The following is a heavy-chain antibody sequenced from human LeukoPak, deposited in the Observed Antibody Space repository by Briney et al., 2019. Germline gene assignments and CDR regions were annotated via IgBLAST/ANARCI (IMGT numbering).Heavy chain of an antibody. CDR3: ARDLQIYYYDSSGYHNWFDP. D-gene: IGHD3-22*01. CDR1: GDSFSSNSAA. J-gene: IGHJ5*02. Sequence: SQTLSLTCAISGDSFSSNSAAWHWIRQSPSRGLEWLGRTYYRSQWYNDYAVSVRSRIIINPDTSKNQFSLQLNSVTPEDTAVYYCARDLQIYYYDSSGYHNWFDPWGQGTLVTVSS. CDR2: TYYRSQWYN. V-gene: IGHV6-1*01.